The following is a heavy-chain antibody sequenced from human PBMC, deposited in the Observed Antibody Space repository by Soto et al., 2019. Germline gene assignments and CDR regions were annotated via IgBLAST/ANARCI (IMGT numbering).Heavy chain of an antibody. CDR2: ISYDGSNK. V-gene: IGHV3-30-3*01. Sequence: GGSLRLSCAASGFTFSSYAMHWVRQAPGKGLEWVAVISYDGSNKYYADSVKGRFTISRDNSKNTLYLQMNSLRAGDTAVYYYARDQDYGDYVGRRNAFDIWGQGTMVTVSS. CDR3: ARDQDYGDYVGRRNAFDI. D-gene: IGHD4-17*01. J-gene: IGHJ3*02. CDR1: GFTFSSYA.